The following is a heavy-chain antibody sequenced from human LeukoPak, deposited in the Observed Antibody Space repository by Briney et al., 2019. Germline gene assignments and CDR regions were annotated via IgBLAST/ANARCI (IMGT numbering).Heavy chain of an antibody. CDR2: ISSSNYI. Sequence: GGSPRLSCAASGFTFSTYSMNWVRQAPGKGLEWVSSISSSNYIYYADSVKGRFTISRENAKNSLYLQMNSLRAEDTAVYYCARELEVGAPNWFDTWGQGTLVTVSS. CDR1: GFTFSTYS. D-gene: IGHD1-26*01. V-gene: IGHV3-21*01. J-gene: IGHJ5*02. CDR3: ARELEVGAPNWFDT.